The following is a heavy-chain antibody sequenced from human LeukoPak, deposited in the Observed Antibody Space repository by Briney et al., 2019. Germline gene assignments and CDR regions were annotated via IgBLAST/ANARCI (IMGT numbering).Heavy chain of an antibody. CDR1: GFAFSTYT. CDR3: ARGGGCHRTNCYWADY. CDR2: ITSSGSDM. Sequence: GGSLRLSCAASGFAFSTYTMNWVRQPPGKGLEWVSSITSSGSDMYYVDSVKGRFTISRDNTKNSLFLQMNSLRAEDTAVYYCARGGGCHRTNCYWADYWGQGTLVTVSS. D-gene: IGHD2-2*01. V-gene: IGHV3-21*01. J-gene: IGHJ4*02.